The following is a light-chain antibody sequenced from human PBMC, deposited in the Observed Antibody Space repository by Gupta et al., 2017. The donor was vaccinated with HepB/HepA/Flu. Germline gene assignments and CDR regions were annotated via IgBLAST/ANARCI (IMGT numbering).Light chain of an antibody. CDR1: SSNIGKDY. V-gene: IGLV1-51*01. CDR3: GTWDSSLSAGV. CDR2: DNN. J-gene: IGLJ2*01. Sequence: QSVLTQPPSVSAAPGQQVTISCSGSSSNIGKDYVSWYQQLPGTAPKLLIYDNNKRPSGIPDRFSGSKSGTSATLGITGLQTGDEADYYCGTWDSSLSAGVFGGGTKLTVL.